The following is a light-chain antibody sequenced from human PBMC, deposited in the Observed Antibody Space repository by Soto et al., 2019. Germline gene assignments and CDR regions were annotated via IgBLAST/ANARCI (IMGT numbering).Light chain of an antibody. J-gene: IGKJ1*01. Sequence: EILMTQSPATLSVSTGERAIXSCRASQSVSSNLAWYQQKPGQAPRLLIYGASTRATGIPARFSGSGSGTEFTLTISGLQAEDFAIYYCQQYKNWPPWTFGQGTKLDIK. CDR2: GAS. CDR1: QSVSSN. CDR3: QQYKNWPPWT. V-gene: IGKV3D-15*01.